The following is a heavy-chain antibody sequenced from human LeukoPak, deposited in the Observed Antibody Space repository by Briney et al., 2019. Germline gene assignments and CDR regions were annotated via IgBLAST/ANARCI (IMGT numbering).Heavy chain of an antibody. D-gene: IGHD3-10*01. Sequence: PGGSLRLSCAASGFTFSSYGMHWVRQAPGKGLEWVAFIRYDGSNKYYADSVKGRFTISRDNSKNTLYLQMNSLRAEVTAVYYCAKEGPMVRGVTDWFDPWGQGTLVTVSS. CDR2: IRYDGSNK. V-gene: IGHV3-30*02. CDR3: AKEGPMVRGVTDWFDP. J-gene: IGHJ5*02. CDR1: GFTFSSYG.